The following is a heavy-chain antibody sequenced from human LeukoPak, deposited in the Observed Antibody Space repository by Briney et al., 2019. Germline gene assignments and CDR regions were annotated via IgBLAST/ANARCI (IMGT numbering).Heavy chain of an antibody. J-gene: IGHJ4*02. CDR2: ISSSSSTI. V-gene: IGHV3-48*04. CDR1: GFTFSSYS. D-gene: IGHD1-26*01. Sequence: GGSLRLSCAASGFTFSSYSMNWVRQAPGKGLEWVSFISSSSSTIYYADSVKGRFTISRDDAKNSLYLQMNSLRAEDTAVYYCARDRGGSYSAIDYWGQGTLVTVSS. CDR3: ARDRGGSYSAIDY.